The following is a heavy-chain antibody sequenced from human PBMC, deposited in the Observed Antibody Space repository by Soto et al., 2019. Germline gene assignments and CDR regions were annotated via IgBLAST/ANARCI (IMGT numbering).Heavy chain of an antibody. J-gene: IGHJ4*02. Sequence: ASVKVSCKASGFTFTSSAVQWVRQARGQRLEWIGWIVVGSGNTNYAQKFQERVTITRDMSTSTAYMELSSLRSEDTAVYYCAAESLQLWSRNYFDYWGQGTLVTVSS. CDR2: IVVGSGNT. CDR3: AAESLQLWSRNYFDY. V-gene: IGHV1-58*01. CDR1: GFTFTSSA. D-gene: IGHD5-18*01.